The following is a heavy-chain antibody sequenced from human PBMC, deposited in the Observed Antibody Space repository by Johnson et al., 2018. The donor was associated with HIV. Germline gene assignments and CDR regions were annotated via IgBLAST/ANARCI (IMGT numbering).Heavy chain of an antibody. CDR3: AKGRWEATTYDDAFDI. CDR2: IRYDGSNK. V-gene: IGHV3-30*02. J-gene: IGHJ3*02. D-gene: IGHD1-26*01. Sequence: QMMLVESGGGVVRPGGSLRLSCAASGFTFDDYGMSWVRQAPGKGLEWVAFIRYDGSNKYYADSVKGRFTISRDNSKNTLYLQMNSLRAEDTAVYYCAKGRWEATTYDDAFDIWGQGTMVTVSS. CDR1: GFTFDDYG.